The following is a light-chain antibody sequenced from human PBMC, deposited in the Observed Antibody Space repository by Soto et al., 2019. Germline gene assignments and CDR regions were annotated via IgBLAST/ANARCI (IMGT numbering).Light chain of an antibody. CDR2: EIS. CDR3: MQATQFPRS. J-gene: IGKJ1*01. CDR1: QSLLHSDGNTY. Sequence: DVVMTQTPPSSPVTLGQPASISCRSSQSLLHSDGNTYLSWLQQSPGQPPRLLIYEISKRFSGVPDRFSGSGAGTDFTLRISMVEAEDVGVYYCMQATQFPRSFGQGTKVDIK. V-gene: IGKV2-24*01.